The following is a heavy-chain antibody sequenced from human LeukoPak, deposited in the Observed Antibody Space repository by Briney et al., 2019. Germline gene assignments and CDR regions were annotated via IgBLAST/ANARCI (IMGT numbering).Heavy chain of an antibody. V-gene: IGHV4-61*05. D-gene: IGHD3-22*01. CDR2: IFYSGST. CDR1: SGSISTSNYY. Sequence: SETLSLTCTVSSGSISTSNYYWGWVRQPPGKALEWIGNIFYSGSTNYNPSLKSRVTISVDTSKNQFSLKLSSVTAADTAVYYCARVGAYYDSYYYFDYWGQGTLVTVSS. CDR3: ARVGAYYDSYYYFDY. J-gene: IGHJ4*02.